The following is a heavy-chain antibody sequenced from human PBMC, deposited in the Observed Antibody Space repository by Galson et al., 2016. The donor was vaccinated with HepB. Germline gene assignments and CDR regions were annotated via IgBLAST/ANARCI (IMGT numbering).Heavy chain of an antibody. J-gene: IGHJ4*02. Sequence: SLRLSCAASGFTFSNHDMNWVRQAPEKGLEYISNINYRGESTSYVDSVMGRFTISRDNSRNTLYLQMDNLRAEDTAIYYCVKDPNWETGCWGRGTPVTVSS. CDR1: GFTFSNHD. CDR2: INYRGEST. CDR3: VKDPNWETGC. V-gene: IGHV3-23*01. D-gene: IGHD7-27*01.